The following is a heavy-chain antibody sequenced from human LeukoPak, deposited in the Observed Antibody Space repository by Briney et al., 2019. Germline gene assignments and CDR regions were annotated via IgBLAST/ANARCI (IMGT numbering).Heavy chain of an antibody. D-gene: IGHD1-26*01. CDR1: GFTFSSYS. CDR3: ARTGGPWGELPPSRTPRDY. CDR2: ISSSSSYI. Sequence: GGSLRLSCAASGFTFSSYSMNWVRQAPGKGLEWVSSISSSSSYIYYADSVKGRFTISRDNAKNSLYLQMNSLRAEDTAVYYCARTGGPWGELPPSRTPRDYWGQGTLVTVSS. J-gene: IGHJ4*02. V-gene: IGHV3-21*01.